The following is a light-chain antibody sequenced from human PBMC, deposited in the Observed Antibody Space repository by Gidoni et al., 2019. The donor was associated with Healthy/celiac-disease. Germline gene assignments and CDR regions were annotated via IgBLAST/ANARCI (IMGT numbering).Light chain of an antibody. CDR1: QGISSY. V-gene: IGKV1-9*01. CDR3: QQLNSYPRP. J-gene: IGKJ4*01. CDR2: AAS. Sequence: DIQLTQYPSFLSASVGDRVTITCRASQGISSYLAWYQQKPGKAPKLLIYAASTLQSGVPSRFSGSGSGTEFTLTISSLQPEDFATYYCQQLNSYPRPFGGGTKVEIK.